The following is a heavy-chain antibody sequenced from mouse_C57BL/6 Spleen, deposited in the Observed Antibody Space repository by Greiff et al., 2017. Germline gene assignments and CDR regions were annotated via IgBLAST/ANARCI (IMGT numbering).Heavy chain of an antibody. J-gene: IGHJ4*01. CDR1: GFHIKDYY. Sequence: EVKLMESGAELVRPGASVKLSCTASGFHIKDYYMHWVKQRPEQGLEWSGRIDPEDGDTEYAPKFQGKDTMTADTSSNTAYLQLSSLTSEDTAVYYCTTEGGYAMDYWGQGTSVTVSS. CDR2: IDPEDGDT. D-gene: IGHD3-3*01. V-gene: IGHV14-1*01. CDR3: TTEGGYAMDY.